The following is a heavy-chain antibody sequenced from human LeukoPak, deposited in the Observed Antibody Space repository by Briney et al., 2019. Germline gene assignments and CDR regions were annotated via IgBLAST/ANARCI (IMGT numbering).Heavy chain of an antibody. D-gene: IGHD3-10*01. CDR1: GGSISSYY. Sequence: PSETLSLTCTVSGGSISSYYWSWIRQPPGKGLEWIGYIYYSGSTNYNPSLKSRVTISVDTSKNQFSLKLSSVTAADTAVYYCARRTRVGCYLDLWGRGTPVTASS. J-gene: IGHJ2*01. V-gene: IGHV4-59*01. CDR2: IYYSGST. CDR3: ARRTRVGCYLDL.